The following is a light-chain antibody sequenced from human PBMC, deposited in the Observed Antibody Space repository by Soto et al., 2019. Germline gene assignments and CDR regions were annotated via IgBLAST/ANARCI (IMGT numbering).Light chain of an antibody. CDR2: KAS. Sequence: DIQMTQSPSTLSASVGDRFTITCRASQYIIRWLAWYQQKPGKAPKLLSYKASNLENGVPSRFRGSGSETEFTLTISSLQPDDFATYYCHQYHSSSTFGGGTTVDIK. CDR3: HQYHSSST. CDR1: QYIIRW. V-gene: IGKV1-5*03. J-gene: IGKJ4*01.